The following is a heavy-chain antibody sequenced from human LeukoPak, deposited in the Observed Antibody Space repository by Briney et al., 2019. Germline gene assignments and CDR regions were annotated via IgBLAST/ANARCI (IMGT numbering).Heavy chain of an antibody. CDR3: ATAPKVGGGGPLDS. Sequence: SETLSLTCTVSGGSINNYYCNWIRQPAGKELEWIGRFYTSGNTNYNPSLKSRVAMSVDMSKNQFSLKVNSVTAADTAVYYCATAPKVGGGGPLDSWGQGTLVTVSS. J-gene: IGHJ4*02. CDR2: FYTSGNT. V-gene: IGHV4-4*07. D-gene: IGHD1-26*01. CDR1: GGSINNYY.